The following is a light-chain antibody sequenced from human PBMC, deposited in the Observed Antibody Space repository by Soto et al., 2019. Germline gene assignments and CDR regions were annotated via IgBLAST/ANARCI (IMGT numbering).Light chain of an antibody. CDR2: DDS. CDR1: NIGSKS. J-gene: IGLJ1*01. CDR3: QVWDSSSDHYD. Sequence: YELTQPPSVSVAPGQTARITGGENNIGSKSVHRHQQKPGQARVLVVYDDSGRCSGIPERFSGSNSGNTATLTISRVEAGDEADYYCQVWDSSSDHYDFGTGTKVTVL. V-gene: IGLV3-21*02.